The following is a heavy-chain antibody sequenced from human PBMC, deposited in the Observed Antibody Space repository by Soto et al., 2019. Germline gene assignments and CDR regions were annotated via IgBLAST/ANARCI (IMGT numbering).Heavy chain of an antibody. CDR1: GYSFSNYW. Sequence: GESLKISCKVSGYSFSNYWIGWVRQMPGKGLEWMGVIYPGDSDTRYSPSFQGQVTISADTSINSAYVQWSSLKASDTAIYYCARGGRRAYYDFRSVSLYRGQGSPVIVSS. CDR3: ARGGRRAYYDFRSVSLY. V-gene: IGHV5-51*01. CDR2: IYPGDSDT. J-gene: IGHJ4*02. D-gene: IGHD3-3*01.